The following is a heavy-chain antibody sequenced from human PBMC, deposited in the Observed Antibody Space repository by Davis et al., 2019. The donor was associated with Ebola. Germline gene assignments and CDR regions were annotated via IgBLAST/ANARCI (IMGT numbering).Heavy chain of an antibody. D-gene: IGHD3-22*01. Sequence: GESLKISCAASGFTFTSYSMNWVRQAPGKGLEWVSSISSSSSYIYYADSVKGRFTISRDNAKNSLYLQMNSPRAEDTAVYYCAREDSGYDSSGYYYFLADYWGQGTLVTVSS. CDR1: GFTFTSYS. V-gene: IGHV3-21*01. CDR3: AREDSGYDSSGYYYFLADY. CDR2: ISSSSSYI. J-gene: IGHJ4*02.